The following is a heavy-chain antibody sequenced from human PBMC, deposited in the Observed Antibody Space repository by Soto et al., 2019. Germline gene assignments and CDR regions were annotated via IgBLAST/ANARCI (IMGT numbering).Heavy chain of an antibody. J-gene: IGHJ4*02. Sequence: PGGSLRLSCAASGFTFSSYDMHWVRQATGKGLEWVSAIGTAGDTYYPGSVKGRFTISRENAKNSLYLQMNSLRAEDTAVYYCASASYGSGSYLSVGFDYWGQGTLVTVSS. CDR2: IGTAGDT. CDR1: GFTFSSYD. D-gene: IGHD3-10*01. CDR3: ASASYGSGSYLSVGFDY. V-gene: IGHV3-13*01.